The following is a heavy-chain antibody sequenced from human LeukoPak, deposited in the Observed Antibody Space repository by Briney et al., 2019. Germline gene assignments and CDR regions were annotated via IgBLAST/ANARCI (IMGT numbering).Heavy chain of an antibody. D-gene: IGHD3-10*01. CDR3: ARDLGVRETYYGWFDP. Sequence: PSETLSLTCTVSGGSISSYYWSWIRQPPGKGLEWIGYIYYSGSTNYNPSLKSRVTISVDTSKNQFSLKLSSVTAADTAVYYCARDLGVRETYYGWFDPWGPGTLVTVSS. V-gene: IGHV4-59*01. CDR2: IYYSGST. J-gene: IGHJ5*02. CDR1: GGSISSYY.